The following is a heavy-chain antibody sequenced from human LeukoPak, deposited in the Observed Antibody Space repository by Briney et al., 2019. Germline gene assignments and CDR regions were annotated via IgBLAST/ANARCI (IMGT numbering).Heavy chain of an antibody. V-gene: IGHV3-74*01. Sequence: GGSLRLSCAASGFTFSSYWRPWVGQVPGEGVVWVSRISSDGGRTNYADSVKGRFTISRDNAKNTLYLQMNSLRVVDTAVYYCARPSGWEYELDPWGQGEPVTVSS. CDR3: ARPSGWEYELDP. CDR2: ISSDGGRT. CDR1: GFTFSSYW. J-gene: IGHJ5*02. D-gene: IGHD2/OR15-2a*01.